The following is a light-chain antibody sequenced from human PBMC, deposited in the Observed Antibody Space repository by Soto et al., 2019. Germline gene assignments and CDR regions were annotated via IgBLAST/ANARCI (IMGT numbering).Light chain of an antibody. CDR2: GAS. V-gene: IGKV3-20*01. Sequence: EVVMTQSPGTLSLSPGERATLSCRASRSVAANYLAWYQQKRGQAPRLLIYGASSRATGIPDRFSGRGSGTDFTLIIRRLEPEDFSVYYCRQYGTAPRTFGPGTKVDI. CDR1: RSVAANY. J-gene: IGKJ3*01. CDR3: RQYGTAPRT.